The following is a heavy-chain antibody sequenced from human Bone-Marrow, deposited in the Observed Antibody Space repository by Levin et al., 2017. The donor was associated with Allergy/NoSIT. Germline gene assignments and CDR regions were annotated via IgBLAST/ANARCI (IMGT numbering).Heavy chain of an antibody. V-gene: IGHV4-59*01. CDR3: ARAIPSGGNSYYYYYMDV. D-gene: IGHD4-23*01. CDR1: GDSISSYY. J-gene: IGHJ6*03. CDR2: IYYNGKS. Sequence: SETLSLTCTVSGDSISSYYWTWIRQAPEKRLEWIGYIYYNGKSNYNPSLKTRVSLSLDTSKNLFSLSLSSVTAADSAIYYCARAIPSGGNSYYYYYMDVWGKGITVTVSS.